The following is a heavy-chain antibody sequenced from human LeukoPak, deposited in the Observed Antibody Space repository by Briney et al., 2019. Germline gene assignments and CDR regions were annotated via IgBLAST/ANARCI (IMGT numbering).Heavy chain of an antibody. CDR1: GFTFSSYA. J-gene: IGHJ5*02. Sequence: PGGSLRLTCAASGFTFSSYAMHWVRQAPGKGLEWVANIKQDGSEKYYVDSVKGRFSISRDNAKNSVYLQMNSLRAEDTAVYYCARVEFGGNWFDPWGQGTLVTGSS. V-gene: IGHV3-7*01. CDR3: ARVEFGGNWFDP. D-gene: IGHD3-10*01. CDR2: IKQDGSEK.